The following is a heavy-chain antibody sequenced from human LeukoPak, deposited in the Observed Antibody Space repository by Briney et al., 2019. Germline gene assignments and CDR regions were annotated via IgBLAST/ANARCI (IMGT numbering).Heavy chain of an antibody. V-gene: IGHV4-59*01. CDR3: ARARGYSYGYADY. Sequence: PSETLSLTCTLSGGSISSYYWSWIRQPPGKGLEWIGYIYYSGSTNYNPSLKSRVTISVDTSKNQFSLKLSSVTAADTAVYYCARARGYSYGYADYWGQGTLVTVSS. CDR1: GGSISSYY. CDR2: IYYSGST. J-gene: IGHJ4*02. D-gene: IGHD5-18*01.